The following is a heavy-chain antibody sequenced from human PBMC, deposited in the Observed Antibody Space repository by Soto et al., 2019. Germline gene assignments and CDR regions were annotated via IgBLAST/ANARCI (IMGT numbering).Heavy chain of an antibody. J-gene: IGHJ6*02. CDR1: GFTFSGSA. CDR3: TRHAPLRLLEWSNYYYYGMDV. Sequence: GGSLRLSCAASGFTFSGSAMHWVRQASGKGLEWVGRIRSKANSYGTAYAASVKGRFTISRDDSKNTAYLQMNRLKTEDTDVYYCTRHAPLRLLEWSNYYYYGMDVWGQGTTVTVSS. CDR2: IRSKANSYGT. V-gene: IGHV3-73*01. D-gene: IGHD3-3*01.